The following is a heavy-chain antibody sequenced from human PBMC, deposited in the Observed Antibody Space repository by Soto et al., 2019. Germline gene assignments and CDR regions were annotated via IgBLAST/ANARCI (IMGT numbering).Heavy chain of an antibody. J-gene: IGHJ6*02. CDR2: INPSGGST. CDR3: ARDSRIVVVNAIHYYYGMDV. Sequence: ASVKVSCKASGYTFTSYYMHWVRQAPGQGLEWMGIINPSGGSTSYAQKFQGRVTMTRDTSTSTVYMELSSLRSEDTAVYYCARDSRIVVVNAIHYYYGMDVWGQGTTVTVPS. CDR1: GYTFTSYY. V-gene: IGHV1-46*01. D-gene: IGHD2-21*01.